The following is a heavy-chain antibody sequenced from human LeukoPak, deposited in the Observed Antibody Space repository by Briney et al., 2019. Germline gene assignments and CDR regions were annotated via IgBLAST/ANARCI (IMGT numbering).Heavy chain of an antibody. J-gene: IGHJ5*02. CDR2: INPKSGGT. CDR1: GYIFTANY. Sequence: ASVKVSCKASGYIFTANYIHWVRQAPGQGPEWMGWINPKSGGTNYEEKFQGRVTMTRDTSISTVYMDLSRLRSDDTAIYYCARDGDVLRYSWFDPWGQGTLVTVPS. V-gene: IGHV1-2*02. CDR3: ARDGDVLRYSWFDP. D-gene: IGHD3-9*01.